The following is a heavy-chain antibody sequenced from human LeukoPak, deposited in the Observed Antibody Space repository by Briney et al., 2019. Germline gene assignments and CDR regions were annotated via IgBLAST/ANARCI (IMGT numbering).Heavy chain of an antibody. D-gene: IGHD3-22*01. CDR2: INPNSGGT. J-gene: IGHJ4*02. CDR1: GYTFTGYY. Sequence: GASVKVSCKASGYTFTGYYMHWVRQAPGQGLEWMGWINPNSGGTKYAQKFQGRVTMTRDTSISRAYMELSRLRSDDTAVYYCARDPYDSSSYYYSYFDYWGQGTLVTVSS. V-gene: IGHV1-2*02. CDR3: ARDPYDSSSYYYSYFDY.